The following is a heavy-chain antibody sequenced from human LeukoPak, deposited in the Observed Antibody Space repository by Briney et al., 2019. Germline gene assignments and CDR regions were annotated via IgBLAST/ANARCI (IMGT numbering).Heavy chain of an antibody. CDR1: GVSFSGDY. CDR3: ARGSPENDGYSYGMLFDY. V-gene: IGHV4-34*01. CDR2: INHRGSN. J-gene: IGHJ4*02. D-gene: IGHD5-18*01. Sequence: SETLSLTCAVYGVSFSGDYWSWIRQAPGKGLEWIGEINHRGSNNYNPSLKSRVTISVDTSKNQFSLKLSSVTAADTAVYYCARGSPENDGYSYGMLFDYWGQGTLVTVSS.